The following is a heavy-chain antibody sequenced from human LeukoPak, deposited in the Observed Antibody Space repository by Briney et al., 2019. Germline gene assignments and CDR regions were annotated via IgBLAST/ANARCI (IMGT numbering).Heavy chain of an antibody. CDR3: ARDLVDYGDHVFPYYYYGMDV. J-gene: IGHJ6*02. Sequence: ASVTVSCKASGYTFTGYYMHWVRQAPGQGLEWMGWINPNSGGTNYAQKFQGRVTMTRDTSISTAYMELSRLRSDDTAVYYCARDLVDYGDHVFPYYYYGMDVWGQGTTVTVSS. CDR1: GYTFTGYY. V-gene: IGHV1-2*02. CDR2: INPNSGGT. D-gene: IGHD4-17*01.